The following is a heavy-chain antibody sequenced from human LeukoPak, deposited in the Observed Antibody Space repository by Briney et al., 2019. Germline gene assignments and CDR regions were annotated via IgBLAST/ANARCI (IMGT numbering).Heavy chain of an antibody. D-gene: IGHD2-2*01. CDR3: ARTETNTSWSPDFDS. J-gene: IGHJ4*02. CDR1: DYSISISSGYY. V-gene: IGHV4-38-2*02. Sequence: SETLSLTCTVSDYSISISSGYYWAWIRQPPGKGLEWIGEINHSGRTNYNPSLKSRVTISVDTSKNQLSLKVTSVTAADTAVYYCARTETNTSWSPDFDSWGQGTLVTVSS. CDR2: INHSGRT.